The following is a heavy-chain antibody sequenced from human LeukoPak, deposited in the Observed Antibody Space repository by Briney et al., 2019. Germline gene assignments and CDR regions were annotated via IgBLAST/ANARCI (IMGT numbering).Heavy chain of an antibody. CDR3: AREGGSGSYYNVVDY. Sequence: SETLSLTCTVSGGSISSGSYYWSWIRQPAGKGLEWIGYIYYSGSTNYNPSLKSRVTISVDTSKNQFSLKLSSVTAADTAVYYCAREGGSGSYYNVVDYWGQGTLVTVSS. CDR2: IYYSGST. D-gene: IGHD3-10*01. V-gene: IGHV4-61*10. CDR1: GGSISSGSYY. J-gene: IGHJ4*02.